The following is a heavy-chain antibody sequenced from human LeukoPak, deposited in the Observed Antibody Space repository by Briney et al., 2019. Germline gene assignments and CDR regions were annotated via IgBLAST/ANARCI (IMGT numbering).Heavy chain of an antibody. CDR1: GFAFSNYA. CDR3: AKGGFGRPFDY. D-gene: IGHD3-10*01. J-gene: IGHJ4*02. Sequence: GGSLRLSCAASGFAFSNYAMSWVRQAPGKGLEWVSVISGSGGSTYYVDSVKGRFTISRDNSKNTLYLQMNSLRAEDTAVYYCAKGGFGRPFDYWGQGTLVTVSS. CDR2: ISGSGGST. V-gene: IGHV3-23*01.